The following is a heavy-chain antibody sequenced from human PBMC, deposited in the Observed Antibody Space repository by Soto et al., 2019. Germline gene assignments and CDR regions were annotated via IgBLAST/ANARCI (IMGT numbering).Heavy chain of an antibody. V-gene: IGHV4-31*03. J-gene: IGHJ4*02. CDR1: GGSISSGGYY. CDR2: IYYSGST. Sequence: PSETLSLTCTVSGGSISSGGYYWSWIRQHPGKGLEWIGYIYYSGSTYYNPSLKSRVTISVDTSKNQFSLKLSSVTAADTAVYYCARSVHYDFWSGSNSFDYWGQGTLVTVSS. CDR3: ARSVHYDFWSGSNSFDY. D-gene: IGHD3-3*01.